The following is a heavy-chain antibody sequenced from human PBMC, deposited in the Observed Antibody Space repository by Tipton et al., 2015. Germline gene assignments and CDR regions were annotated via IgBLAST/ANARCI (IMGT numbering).Heavy chain of an antibody. D-gene: IGHD3-10*01. CDR1: AYSISSDYY. J-gene: IGHJ3*02. CDR2: ISHSGNT. Sequence: TLSLTCAVSAYSISSDYYWGWIRQPPGKGLEWIGGISHSGNTYYNPSLKSRVTMSRDTSKNQFSLQLNSVTPEDTATYYCARGPDGGAFDIWGQGTMVTVSS. CDR3: ARGPDGGAFDI. V-gene: IGHV4-38-2*01.